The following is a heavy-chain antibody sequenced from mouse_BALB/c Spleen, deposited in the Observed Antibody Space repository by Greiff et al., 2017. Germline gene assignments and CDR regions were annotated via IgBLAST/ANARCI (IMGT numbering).Heavy chain of an antibody. V-gene: IGHV1-66*01. J-gene: IGHJ4*01. CDR2: IFPGSGNT. Sequence: QVQLQQSGPELVKPGASVKISCKASGYSFTSYYIHWVKQRPGQGLEWIGWIFPGSGNTKYNEKFKGKATLTADTSSSTAYMQLSSLTSEDSAVYFCARSDYDGALYAMDYWGQGTSVTVSS. D-gene: IGHD2-4*01. CDR1: GYSFTSYY. CDR3: ARSDYDGALYAMDY.